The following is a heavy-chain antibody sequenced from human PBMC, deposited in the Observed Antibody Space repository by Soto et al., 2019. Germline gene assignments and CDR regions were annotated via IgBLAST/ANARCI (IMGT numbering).Heavy chain of an antibody. J-gene: IGHJ6*01. D-gene: IGHD6-13*01. Sequence: QVQLVQSGAEVKKPGSSVRVSCKASGGTFSSYAISWVRQAPGQGLEWMGGIIPIFGTENYAQKFQGRVRITADESTSTAYMELSSLRSEDTAVYYCARDRIAGSKYYYGMDVWGQGPTVTVSS. CDR2: IIPIFGTE. CDR3: ARDRIAGSKYYYGMDV. CDR1: GGTFSSYA. V-gene: IGHV1-69*01.